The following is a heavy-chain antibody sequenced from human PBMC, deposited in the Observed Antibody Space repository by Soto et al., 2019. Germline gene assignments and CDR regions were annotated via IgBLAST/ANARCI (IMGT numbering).Heavy chain of an antibody. CDR3: ARRKASSTTSLSFRAGFDY. V-gene: IGHV5-51*01. Sequence: EVQLVQSGAEVKKPGESLKISCKGSGYSFTNYWIGWVRQMPGKGLEWMGLIYPGDSDTRYSPSFEGQVTISADKSISTAYLQWSGLKASDTAMYYCARRKASSTTSLSFRAGFDYWGQGTLVIVSS. CDR2: IYPGDSDT. J-gene: IGHJ4*02. CDR1: GYSFTNYW. D-gene: IGHD2-2*01.